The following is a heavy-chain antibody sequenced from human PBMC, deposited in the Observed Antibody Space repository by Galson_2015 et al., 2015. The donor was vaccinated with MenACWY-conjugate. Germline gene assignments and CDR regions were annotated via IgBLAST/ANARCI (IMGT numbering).Heavy chain of an antibody. J-gene: IGHJ4*02. CDR2: IWYDGTNK. CDR1: GFAFSGYA. Sequence: SLRLSCAASGFAFSGYAMHWVRQPPGKGLEWVAIIWYDGTNKYYADSVKGRFTISRDNSKNTLYLQMNSLRAEDTAVYYCARDLTTGYFDYWGQG. CDR3: ARDLTTGYFDY. D-gene: IGHD4/OR15-4a*01. V-gene: IGHV3-33*01.